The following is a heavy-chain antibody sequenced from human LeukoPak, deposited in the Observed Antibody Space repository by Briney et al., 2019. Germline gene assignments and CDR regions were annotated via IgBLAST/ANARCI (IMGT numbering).Heavy chain of an antibody. CDR1: GGSISSSSYY. Sequence: PSETLSLTCTVSGGSISSSSYYWGWIRQPPGKGLEWIGSIYYSGSTYYNPSLKSRVTISVDTSKNQFSLKLSSVTAADTAVYYCAREGGYGSALTDYYYGMDVWGQGTTVTVSS. J-gene: IGHJ6*02. V-gene: IGHV4-39*07. D-gene: IGHD3-10*01. CDR2: IYYSGST. CDR3: AREGGYGSALTDYYYGMDV.